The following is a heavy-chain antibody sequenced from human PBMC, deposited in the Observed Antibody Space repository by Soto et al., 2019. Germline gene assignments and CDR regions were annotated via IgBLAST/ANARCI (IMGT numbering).Heavy chain of an antibody. J-gene: IGHJ4*02. CDR1: GYTFTSYY. V-gene: IGHV1-46*01. CDR3: ARDFANSTLDY. CDR2: INPSGGST. D-gene: IGHD2-8*01. Sequence: QVQLVQSVAEVKKPGASVKVSCQASGYTFTSYYMHWVRQAPGQGLEWMGIINPSGGSTSYAQKFQGRVTMTRDTATSTVYMELGSLRSEDTAVYYCARDFANSTLDYWGQGTLVTVSS.